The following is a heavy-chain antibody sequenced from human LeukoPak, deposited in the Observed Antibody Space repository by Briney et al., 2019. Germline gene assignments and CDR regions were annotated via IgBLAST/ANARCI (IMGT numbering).Heavy chain of an antibody. Sequence: SQTLSLTCTVSGGSISSCSYYWIWIRQPAGKGLEWIVRIYTSGSTNSNPSLKSRVTISVDTSKDQFSLKLSSVTAADTAVYYCASSMVVRHYYYYYMDVWGKGTTVTVSS. CDR2: IYTSGST. CDR3: ASSMVVRHYYYYYMDV. J-gene: IGHJ6*03. CDR1: GGSISSCSYY. V-gene: IGHV4-61*02. D-gene: IGHD2-15*01.